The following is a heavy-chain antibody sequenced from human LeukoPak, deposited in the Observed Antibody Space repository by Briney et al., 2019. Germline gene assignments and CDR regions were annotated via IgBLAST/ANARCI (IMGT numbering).Heavy chain of an antibody. V-gene: IGHV1-18*01. Sequence: ASVKVSCKTSGYTFTDYGITWVRQAPGQGLEWMGWISGYNGDTNYARKLQGRVTMTTDTSTSTAYMQLRSLRSDDTAVYYCAREGRGWYFDLWGRGTLVTVSS. CDR3: AREGRGWYFDL. CDR1: GYTFTDYG. D-gene: IGHD3-10*01. J-gene: IGHJ2*01. CDR2: ISGYNGDT.